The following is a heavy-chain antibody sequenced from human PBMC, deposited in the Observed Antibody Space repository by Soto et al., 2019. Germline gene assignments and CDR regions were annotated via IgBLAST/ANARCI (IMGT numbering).Heavy chain of an antibody. Sequence: QVELVQSGAEVKKPGSSVTVSCQASEDTFRNYAISWVRQAPGQGLEWMGGIIPIFGTANYAQKFQGRVTITADTSANTVYLELTSLRSYDTAVYYCASTKYDSSAYYYSYLGLWRRGTLVTVSS. D-gene: IGHD3-22*01. V-gene: IGHV1-69*06. CDR1: EDTFRNYA. CDR2: IIPIFGTA. CDR3: ASTKYDSSAYYYSYLGL. J-gene: IGHJ2*01.